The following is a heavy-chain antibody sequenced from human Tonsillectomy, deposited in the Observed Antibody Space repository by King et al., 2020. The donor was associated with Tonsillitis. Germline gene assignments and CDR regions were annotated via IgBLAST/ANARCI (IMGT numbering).Heavy chain of an antibody. CDR2: ISSGGSTE. J-gene: IGHJ4*02. V-gene: IGHV3-30*18. D-gene: IGHD6-19*01. CDR1: GFTFSNYG. CDR3: TKEKDSSGRNRFSFDQ. Sequence: VQLVESGGGVVQPGRSLRLSCAASGFTFSNYGMHWVRQAPGKGLEWGAVISSGGSTEYYADSVKGRFTISRDNSKNTFYLQMNSLRPEETAVYYCTKEKDSSGRNRFSFDQWCQGTLVTVSS.